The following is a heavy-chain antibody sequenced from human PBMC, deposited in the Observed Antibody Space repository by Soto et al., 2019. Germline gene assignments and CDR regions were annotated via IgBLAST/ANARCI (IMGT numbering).Heavy chain of an antibody. V-gene: IGHV3-23*01. D-gene: IGHD2-2*01. CDR3: GKDYCSSTSCHFEY. CDR1: GFTFSSYA. CDR2: ISGSGGST. J-gene: IGHJ4*02. Sequence: EVQLLESGGGLVQPGGSLRLSCAASGFTFSSYAMSWVRQAPGKGLEWVSAISGSGGSTYYADSVKGRFTISRDNSEGSLYLQMNSLRAEDTAVYYCGKDYCSSTSCHFEYWGRGTLVTVSS.